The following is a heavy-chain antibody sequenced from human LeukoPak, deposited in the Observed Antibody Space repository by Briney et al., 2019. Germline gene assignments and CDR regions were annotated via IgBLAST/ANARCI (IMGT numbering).Heavy chain of an antibody. J-gene: IGHJ3*01. CDR3: VQDLWFGEYDL. V-gene: IGHV3-23*01. Sequence: GGSLRLSCAASGFTLSTYAMSWVRQTPGKGLEWVAATSSSDAGTYHADSVRGRFTISRDNSKNTLYLQMNSLRAEDAAVYYCVQDLWFGEYDLWGQGTMVTVS. D-gene: IGHD3-10*01. CDR2: TSSSDAGT. CDR1: GFTLSTYA.